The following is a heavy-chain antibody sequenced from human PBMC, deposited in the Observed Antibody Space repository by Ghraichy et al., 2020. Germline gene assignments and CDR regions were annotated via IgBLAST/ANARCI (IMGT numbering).Heavy chain of an antibody. V-gene: IGHV3-23*01. Sequence: GGSLRLSCAASGLTFSNYAMNWVRQAPGKGLEWVSSISGNGLSTYYAKSVEGRFTVSRDNSKNTLYLQMVSLRAEDTAIFYCAKTNGDILTDYPEYYYYRGMDVWGQGTTVTVSS. D-gene: IGHD3-9*01. CDR3: AKTNGDILTDYPEYYYYRGMDV. CDR2: ISGNGLST. CDR1: GLTFSNYA. J-gene: IGHJ6*02.